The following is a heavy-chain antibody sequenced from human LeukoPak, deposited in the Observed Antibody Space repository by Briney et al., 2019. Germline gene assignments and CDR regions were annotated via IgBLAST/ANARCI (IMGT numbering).Heavy chain of an antibody. V-gene: IGHV3-30*14. Sequence: GRSLRLSCAASGFTFNTYAMPWVRQAPGKGLEWVAVISYDASNKFYADSVKGRFTISRDNSKNTLYLQMNSLRDEDTAVYYCARDAEGFDYWGQGTLVTVSS. CDR2: ISYDASNK. CDR1: GFTFNTYA. J-gene: IGHJ4*02. CDR3: ARDAEGFDY.